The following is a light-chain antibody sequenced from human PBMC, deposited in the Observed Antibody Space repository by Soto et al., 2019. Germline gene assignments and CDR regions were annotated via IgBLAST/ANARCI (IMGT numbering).Light chain of an antibody. J-gene: IGLJ3*02. V-gene: IGLV2-14*03. Sequence: QSALTQPASVSGSPGQSITISCTGTRSDVGDYNLVSWYQQHPGKAPKLIIFDVSDRPSGVSDRFSGSKSGNTASLTISGLQAEDEADYYYTSYSITSALEVFGGGTKLTVL. CDR1: RSDVGDYNL. CDR3: TSYSITSALEV. CDR2: DVS.